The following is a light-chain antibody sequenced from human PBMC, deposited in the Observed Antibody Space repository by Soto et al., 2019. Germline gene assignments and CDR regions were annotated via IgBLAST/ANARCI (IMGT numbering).Light chain of an antibody. CDR3: QHYNIYSPWT. J-gene: IGKJ1*01. Sequence: EIVLTQSPGTLSLSPGQRATLSCRASESISRDYLAWYQQRLGQAPRLLIYGASSGATGIPDRFSGSGSGTDFTLTISRLEPEDFATYYCQHYNIYSPWTFGQGTKVEIK. V-gene: IGKV3-20*01. CDR1: ESISRDY. CDR2: GAS.